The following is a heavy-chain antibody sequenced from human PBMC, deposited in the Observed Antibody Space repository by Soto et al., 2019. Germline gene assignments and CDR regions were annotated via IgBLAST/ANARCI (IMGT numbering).Heavy chain of an antibody. CDR3: ARSVFP. CDR2: IYYNGRT. J-gene: IGHJ5*02. V-gene: IGHV4-61*01. CDR1: GASVGSGSYY. Sequence: SETLSLTCSVSGASVGSGSYYWTWIRQPPGKGLEWIGYIYYNGRTNHSPSLKSRVTISTDTSKNQFSLKLSSVTAADTAVYYCARSVFPWGQGTLVTVSS.